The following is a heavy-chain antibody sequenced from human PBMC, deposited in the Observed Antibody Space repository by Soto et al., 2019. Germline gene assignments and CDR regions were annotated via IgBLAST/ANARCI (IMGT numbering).Heavy chain of an antibody. V-gene: IGHV3-74*01. J-gene: IGHJ4*01. CDR2: IKTDGSTT. CDR1: GFSFSSYW. CDR3: AKREGNTCGLFH. D-gene: IGHD5-18*01. Sequence: EVQLVESGGGLVQPGGSLRLSCAASGFSFSSYWIHWVRQAPGKGLVWVSRIKTDGSTTDYADSVKGRFTISRDNAKNTMYLRMNSLRAEDTAVYHCAKREGNTCGLFHWGHGTLVTVSS.